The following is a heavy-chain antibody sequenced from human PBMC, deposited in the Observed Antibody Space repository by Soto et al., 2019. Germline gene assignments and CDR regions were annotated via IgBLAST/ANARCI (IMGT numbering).Heavy chain of an antibody. D-gene: IGHD3-10*01. Sequence: QVQLVESGGGVVQPGRSLRLSCAASGFTFSSYAMHWVRQAPGKGLEWMGGIIPIFGTANYAQKFQGRVTITADESTSTAYMELSSLRSEDTAVYYCARGGELPPYYYYYGMDVWGQGTTVTVSS. V-gene: IGHV1-69*01. CDR2: IIPIFGTA. CDR3: ARGGELPPYYYYYGMDV. J-gene: IGHJ6*02. CDR1: GFTFSSYA.